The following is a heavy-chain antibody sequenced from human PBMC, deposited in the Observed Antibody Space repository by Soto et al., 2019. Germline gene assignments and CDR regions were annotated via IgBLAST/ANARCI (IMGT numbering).Heavy chain of an antibody. CDR1: GYTFTSYG. V-gene: IGHV1-18*01. CDR2: ITTDKGKT. Sequence: QVQLVQSGPEVKKPGASVKVSCKTSGYTFTSYGISWVRQAPGQGLEWMGWITTDKGKTTYAQKFQGRVTMTTDTSTSTAYKELRSPRSDDTAVYYRATRSPAFEYWGQGTLVTVSS. J-gene: IGHJ4*02. CDR3: ATRSPAFEY.